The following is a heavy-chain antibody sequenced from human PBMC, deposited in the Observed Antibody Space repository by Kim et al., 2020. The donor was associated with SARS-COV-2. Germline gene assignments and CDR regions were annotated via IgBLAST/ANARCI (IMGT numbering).Heavy chain of an antibody. J-gene: IGHJ5*02. Sequence: GGSLRLSCAASGFTFSSYSMNWVRQAPGKGLEWVSSISSSSSYIYYADSVKGRFTISRDNAKNSLYLRMNSLRAEDTAVYYCARDLSLDYSNPFRAWGQGTLVTVSS. CDR1: GFTFSSYS. V-gene: IGHV3-21*01. CDR3: ARDLSLDYSNPFRA. D-gene: IGHD4-4*01. CDR2: ISSSSSYI.